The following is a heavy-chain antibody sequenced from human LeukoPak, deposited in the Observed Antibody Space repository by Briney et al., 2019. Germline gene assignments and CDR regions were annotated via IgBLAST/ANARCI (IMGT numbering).Heavy chain of an antibody. D-gene: IGHD3-22*01. Sequence: GESLKISCKASGYYFTSYWIAWVRPMPGKGLEWMGIINPGDSHTRYSPTFEGQVTISADKFINTAYLQWSSLKASDTAIYYCARPRLPTITMIDYWGQGTLVTVSS. CDR2: INPGDSHT. CDR3: ARPRLPTITMIDY. V-gene: IGHV5-51*01. J-gene: IGHJ4*02. CDR1: GYYFTSYW.